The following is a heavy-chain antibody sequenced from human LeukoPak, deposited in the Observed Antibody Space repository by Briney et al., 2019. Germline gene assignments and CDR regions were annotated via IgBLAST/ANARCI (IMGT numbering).Heavy chain of an antibody. CDR3: TKPDGYGLIRI. Sequence: PSETLSLTCSVSGDSIIGYYWGWIRQPPGKGLEWIGNIYYTGNTYYNSSLKSRVTISLDTSKNQFSLKVISMTAADTAAYYCTKPDGYGLIRICGRGTMVTVSS. J-gene: IGHJ3*02. CDR2: IYYTGNT. D-gene: IGHD3-10*01. CDR1: GDSIIGYY. V-gene: IGHV4-39*07.